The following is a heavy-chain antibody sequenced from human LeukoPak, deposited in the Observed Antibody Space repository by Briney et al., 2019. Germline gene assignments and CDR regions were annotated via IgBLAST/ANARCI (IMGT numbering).Heavy chain of an antibody. CDR2: ISSSGTI. J-gene: IGHJ6*02. Sequence: GGSLRLSCAASGVTFSSFLINWVRQAPGKGLEWVSYISSSGTIYYADSVKGRFTISRDNAKHSLFLQMNSLRAEDTAVYYCAKSLTPLNYDISNSNGMDVWGQGTTVTVSS. CDR1: GVTFSSFL. CDR3: AKSLTPLNYDISNSNGMDV. D-gene: IGHD3-9*01. V-gene: IGHV3-48*03.